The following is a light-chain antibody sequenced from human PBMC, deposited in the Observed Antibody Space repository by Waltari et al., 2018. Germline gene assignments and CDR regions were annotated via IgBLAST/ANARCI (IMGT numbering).Light chain of an antibody. CDR1: NSDIDNFQY. Sequence: QSALTQPPSASGPPGQSVTISCTGTNSDIDNFQYVSWYQQHPGKAPRLIIYDFTKRRSVVPNRFSGSKSGNMASLTVSYLQADDEADYFCCSFSGGNDLLFGGGTKLTVL. J-gene: IGLJ2*01. V-gene: IGLV2-8*01. CDR3: CSFSGGNDLL. CDR2: DFT.